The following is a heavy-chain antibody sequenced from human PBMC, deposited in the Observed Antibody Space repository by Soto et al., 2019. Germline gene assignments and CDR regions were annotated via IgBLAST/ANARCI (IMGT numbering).Heavy chain of an antibody. Sequence: GGSLRLSCAASGFTFSSYAMNWVRQAPGKGLEWVSVISTTGATTYYADSVKGRFTISRDNSKNTLYLQMNSLRAEDTAVYYCARGRVPRYSGSYSNYYGMDVWGQGTTVTVSS. D-gene: IGHD1-26*01. CDR1: GFTFSSYA. CDR3: ARGRVPRYSGSYSNYYGMDV. J-gene: IGHJ6*02. V-gene: IGHV3-23*01. CDR2: ISTTGATT.